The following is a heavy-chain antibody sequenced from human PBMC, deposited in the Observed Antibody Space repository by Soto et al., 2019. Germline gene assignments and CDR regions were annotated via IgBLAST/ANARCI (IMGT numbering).Heavy chain of an antibody. J-gene: IGHJ5*02. CDR2: ISTSGTT. Sequence: QVQLQESGPGLVEPSETLSLTCTVSGASISSYFCTWIRQPAGKGLDWIGRISTSGTTNYNPSLKSRVTMSVDTSKNHFSLNLSSVTAADTAVYYCAREAGPDRWFDPWGQGTLVTVSS. D-gene: IGHD6-19*01. CDR1: GASISSYF. CDR3: AREAGPDRWFDP. V-gene: IGHV4-4*07.